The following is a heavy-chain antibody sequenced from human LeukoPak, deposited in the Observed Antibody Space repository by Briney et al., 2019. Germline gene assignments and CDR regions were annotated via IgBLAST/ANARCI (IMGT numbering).Heavy chain of an antibody. CDR3: AKPSTVTTPSDY. Sequence: GGSLRLSCAASGFTFSSYAMSWVRQAPGKGLEWVSAISGSGGSTYYADSVKGRFTISRDDSKNTLYLQMNSLRAEDTAVYYRAKPSTVTTPSDYWGQGTLVTVSS. CDR2: ISGSGGST. V-gene: IGHV3-23*01. D-gene: IGHD4-17*01. J-gene: IGHJ4*02. CDR1: GFTFSSYA.